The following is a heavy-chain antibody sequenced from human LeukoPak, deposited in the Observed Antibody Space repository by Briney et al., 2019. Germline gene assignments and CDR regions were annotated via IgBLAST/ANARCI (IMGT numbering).Heavy chain of an antibody. CDR2: IIPIFGTA. CDR1: GGTFSSYA. Sequence: SVKVSCKASGGTFSSYAISWVRQAPGQGVEWMGGIIPIFGTANYAQKFQGRVTITTDESTSTAYMELSSLRSEDTAVYYCARGGNLVYWYFDLWGRGTLVTVSS. V-gene: IGHV1-69*05. J-gene: IGHJ2*01. D-gene: IGHD4-23*01. CDR3: ARGGNLVYWYFDL.